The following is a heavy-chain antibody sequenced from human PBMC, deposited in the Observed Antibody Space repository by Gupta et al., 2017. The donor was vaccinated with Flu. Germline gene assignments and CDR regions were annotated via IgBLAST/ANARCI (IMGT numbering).Heavy chain of an antibody. CDR2: NAIDGIHK. Sequence: QMQLVESGGGVVQSGTSLRLSCAASGFTFRRYGMHWVRQAPGKGLEWVADNAIDGIHKDDANSVVGRFTISRYNSKNTLSLEMDCLRVEDTAVYYCAKDGPWTASCPYYCYYMDVWGKGTTVTVSS. CDR1: GFTFRRYG. D-gene: IGHD2-2*01. J-gene: IGHJ6*03. CDR3: AKDGPWTASCPYYCYYMDV. V-gene: IGHV3-30*18.